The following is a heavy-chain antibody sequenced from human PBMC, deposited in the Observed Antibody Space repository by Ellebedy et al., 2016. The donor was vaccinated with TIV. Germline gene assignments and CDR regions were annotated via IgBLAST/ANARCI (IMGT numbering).Heavy chain of an antibody. V-gene: IGHV5-51*01. CDR3: ATRDRSRDFDY. Sequence: GESLKISCKGSGYSFTSYWLGVVRQMPGKGLEWMGINYPGDSDTRYSPSFQGQVTISADKSINTAYLRWSSLKASDTAMYYCATRDRSRDFDYWGQGTLVTVSS. D-gene: IGHD3-10*01. CDR2: NYPGDSDT. CDR1: GYSFTSYW. J-gene: IGHJ4*02.